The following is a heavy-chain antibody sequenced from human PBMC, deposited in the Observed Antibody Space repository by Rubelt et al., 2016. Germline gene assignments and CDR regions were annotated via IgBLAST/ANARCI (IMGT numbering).Heavy chain of an antibody. D-gene: IGHD5/OR15-5a*01. CDR1: GGSISSYY. J-gene: IGHJ4*02. CDR2: IYTSGST. CDR3: GRGDRSVQRLSRH. V-gene: IGHV4-4*07. Sequence: QVQLQESGPGLVKPSETLSLTCTVSGGSISSYYWSWIRQPAGKGLEWIGRIYTSGSTNYNPSLKSRVTMSVDTSKNQFSLRLTSVTAADTAMYYWGRGDRSVQRLSRHWGQGILVTVSS.